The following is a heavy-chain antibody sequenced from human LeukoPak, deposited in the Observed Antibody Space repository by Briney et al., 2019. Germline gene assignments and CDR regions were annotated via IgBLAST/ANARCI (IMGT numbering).Heavy chain of an antibody. J-gene: IGHJ6*02. V-gene: IGHV3-74*01. CDR2: IKSDGTSI. D-gene: IGHD2-15*01. CDR1: GFTFSNYW. CDR3: ARGHCSGGRCHSVGYYGMDV. Sequence: GGSLRLSCAASGFTFSNYWMHWVRQAPGKGLVWVSRIKSDGTSINYADSVKGRFTISRDNAKNRLFLQMNSLKAEDTAVYFCARGHCSGGRCHSVGYYGMDVWGQGTTVTVSS.